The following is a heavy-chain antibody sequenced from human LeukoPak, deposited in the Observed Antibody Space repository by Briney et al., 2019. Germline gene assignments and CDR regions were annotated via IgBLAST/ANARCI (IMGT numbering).Heavy chain of an antibody. Sequence: ASVKVSCKASGYTFTSFHMHWVRQAPGQGLEWMGMISPTGGSTTHAQKFQGRVTMTRDTSTSTVYMELSSLRSEDTAVYYCARDSLGSGWSHFDSWGQGTLVTFSS. CDR3: ARDSLGSGWSHFDS. J-gene: IGHJ4*02. V-gene: IGHV1-46*01. CDR2: ISPTGGST. D-gene: IGHD6-19*01. CDR1: GYTFTSFH.